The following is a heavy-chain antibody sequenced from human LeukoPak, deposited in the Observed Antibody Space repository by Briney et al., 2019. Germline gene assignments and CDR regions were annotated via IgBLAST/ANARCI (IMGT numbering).Heavy chain of an antibody. CDR2: IYPADSDT. CDR1: GYSFTSYW. Sequence: GESLKISCKGSGYSFTSYWIGWVRQMPGKGLEWMGIIYPADSDTKYSPSFQGQVTISADKSISTAYLQWSSLKASDTAIYYCARAYSSDWYVDYWGQGTLVTVSS. J-gene: IGHJ4*02. D-gene: IGHD6-19*01. CDR3: ARAYSSDWYVDY. V-gene: IGHV5-51*01.